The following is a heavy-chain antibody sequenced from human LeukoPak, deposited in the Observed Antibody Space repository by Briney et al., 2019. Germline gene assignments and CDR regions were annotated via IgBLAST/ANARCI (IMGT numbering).Heavy chain of an antibody. CDR1: GDSVSSNSAA. CDR2: TYYRSKWYN. CDR3: ARAYYDISTGYLDY. D-gene: IGHD3-9*01. Sequence: SRTLSLTCAISGDSVSSNSAAWNWIRQSPSRGLEWLGRTYYRSKWYNDYAVSVKSRISVNPDTTKNQFSLQLSSVTPEDTAVYYCARAYYDISTGYLDYWGQGTLVTVSP. V-gene: IGHV6-1*01. J-gene: IGHJ4*02.